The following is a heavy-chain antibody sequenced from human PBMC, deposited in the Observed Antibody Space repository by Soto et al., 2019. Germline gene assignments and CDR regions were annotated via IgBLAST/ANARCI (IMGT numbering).Heavy chain of an antibody. D-gene: IGHD5-18*01. CDR1: VSSISNAAYS. V-gene: IGHV4-30-2*01. CDR3: ARERGGYGLFDS. CDR2: IYPSGMP. Sequence: PSETLSLTCSFSVSSISNAAYSWSWIRQPPGKGLEWIGYIYPSGMPFYNPSLRSRVTISIDRSNDQFSLNLKSVTAADTAVYYCARERGGYGLFDSWGQGTLVTVSS. J-gene: IGHJ4*02.